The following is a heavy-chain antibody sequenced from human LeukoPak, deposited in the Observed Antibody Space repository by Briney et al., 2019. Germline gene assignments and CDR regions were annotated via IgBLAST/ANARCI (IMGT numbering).Heavy chain of an antibody. CDR2: IKSDGSNT. CDR1: GFTFSSYW. D-gene: IGHD4-17*01. J-gene: IGHJ1*01. Sequence: GGSLRLSCAASGFTFSSYWMHWVRQAPGKGLVWVSRIKSDGSNTNYADSVKGRFTISRDNAKNTLHLQMNSLRAEDTAVYYCARENYGDSTGGRFQHWGQGTLVTVSS. CDR3: ARENYGDSTGGRFQH. V-gene: IGHV3-74*01.